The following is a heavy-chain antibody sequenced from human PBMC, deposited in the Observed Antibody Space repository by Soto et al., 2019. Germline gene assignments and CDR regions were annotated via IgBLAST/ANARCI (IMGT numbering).Heavy chain of an antibody. D-gene: IGHD1-26*01. V-gene: IGHV3-21*01. Sequence: GGSLRLSCAASGFTFSSNSMIWVRQAPGKGLEWVSYIDSTSMHIYYADSVKGRFTITRDNAKKSVYLQMASLRAEDTAVYYCARLVGAYQHYIDYWGQGTLVTVYS. J-gene: IGHJ4*02. CDR3: ARLVGAYQHYIDY. CDR1: GFTFSSNS. CDR2: IDSTSMHI.